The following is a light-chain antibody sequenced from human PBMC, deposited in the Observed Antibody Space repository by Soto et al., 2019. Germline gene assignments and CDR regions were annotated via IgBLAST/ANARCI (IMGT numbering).Light chain of an antibody. Sequence: QSALTQPPSASGSPGQSVTISCTGTSSDVGGYNYVSWYQLHPGKAPKLIMYEVSKRPSGVPDHFSGSKSGSTASLTVSGLQADDEADYYCSSFGGSNHVVFGGGTKLTVL. CDR1: SSDVGGYNY. CDR3: SSFGGSNHVV. CDR2: EVS. V-gene: IGLV2-8*01. J-gene: IGLJ2*01.